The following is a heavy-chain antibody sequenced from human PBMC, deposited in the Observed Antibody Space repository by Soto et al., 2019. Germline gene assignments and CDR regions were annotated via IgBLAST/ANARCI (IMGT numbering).Heavy chain of an antibody. CDR2: ISAYNGNT. J-gene: IGHJ4*02. V-gene: IGHV1-18*04. D-gene: IGHD2-2*01. Sequence: ASVKVSCKASGYTFTSYGISWVRQAPGQGLGWMGWISAYNGNTNYAQKLQGRVTMTTDTSTSTAYMELRSLRSDDTAVYYCARDPYCSSTSCYQREPPLDYWGQGTLVTVSS. CDR3: ARDPYCSSTSCYQREPPLDY. CDR1: GYTFTSYG.